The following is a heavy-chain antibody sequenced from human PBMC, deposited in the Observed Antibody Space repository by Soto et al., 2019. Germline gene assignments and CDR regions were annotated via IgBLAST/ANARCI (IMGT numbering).Heavy chain of an antibody. CDR2: IYYSGST. V-gene: IGHV4-31*03. J-gene: IGHJ6*02. CDR3: ARVAGVTIFGVVPPHMDV. CDR1: GGSISSGGYF. Sequence: TSVTLSLTCSVSGGSISSGGYFWSWLRQHPGNVLEWIGYIYYSGSTYYNSSLKSRVSISVDNPKNKFSLKLSSVTAADTAVYYCARVAGVTIFGVVPPHMDVWGQGTTGAVSS. D-gene: IGHD3-3*01.